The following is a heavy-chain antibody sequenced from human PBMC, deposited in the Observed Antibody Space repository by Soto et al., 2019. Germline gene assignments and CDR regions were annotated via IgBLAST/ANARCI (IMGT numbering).Heavy chain of an antibody. CDR1: GFTFSSYG. CDR3: ARDGYNLRAFDY. Sequence: QVQLVESGGGVVQPGRSLRLSCAASGFTFSSYGMHWVRQAPGKGLEWVAVIWYDGSNKYYADSVKGRFTISRDNSKNTLYLQMNSLRAEDTAVYYCARDGYNLRAFDYWGQGTLVTVSS. D-gene: IGHD5-12*01. J-gene: IGHJ4*02. CDR2: IWYDGSNK. V-gene: IGHV3-33*01.